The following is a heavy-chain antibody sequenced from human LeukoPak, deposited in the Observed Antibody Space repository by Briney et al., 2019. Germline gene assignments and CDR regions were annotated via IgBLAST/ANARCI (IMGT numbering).Heavy chain of an antibody. CDR1: GFSFSSYW. Sequence: PGGSLRLSCAASGFSFSSYWMSWVRQTRGQGLEWVANIKQDGSEKYYVDSVKGRFTVSRDNAKNSLYPQMNSLRAEDTALYFCATSRSLDYWGQGTLVTVSS. V-gene: IGHV3-7*01. CDR2: IKQDGSEK. J-gene: IGHJ4*02. CDR3: ATSRSLDY.